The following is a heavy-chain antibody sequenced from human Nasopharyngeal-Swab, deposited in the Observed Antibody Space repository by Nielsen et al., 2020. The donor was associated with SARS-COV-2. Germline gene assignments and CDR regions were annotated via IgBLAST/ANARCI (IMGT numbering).Heavy chain of an antibody. CDR1: GFSVTSHG. Sequence: GGSLRLSCKASGFSVTSHGMHWVRQAPGKGLEWVAVIWYDGTNKFYADSVKGRFAISRDNSKNKVYLQMDSLRPDDTALYYCAKTFLIAPRTYDYWGQATLVTVSS. CDR3: AKTFLIAPRTYDY. D-gene: IGHD2/OR15-2a*01. J-gene: IGHJ4*02. V-gene: IGHV3-33*03. CDR2: IWYDGTNK.